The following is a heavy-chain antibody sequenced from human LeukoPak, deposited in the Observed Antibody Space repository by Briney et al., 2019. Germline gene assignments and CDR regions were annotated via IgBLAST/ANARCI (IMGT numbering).Heavy chain of an antibody. J-gene: IGHJ6*02. CDR2: IYYSGST. CDR3: ARERDFWSGYGSYYGMDV. V-gene: IGHV4-30-4*01. CDR1: GGSISSGDYY. Sequence: PSETLSLTCTVSGGSISSGDYYWSWIRQPPGEGLEWIGYIYYSGSTYYNPSLKSRVTISVDTSKNQFSLKLSSVTAADTAVYYCARERDFWSGYGSYYGMDVWGQGTTVTVSS. D-gene: IGHD3-3*01.